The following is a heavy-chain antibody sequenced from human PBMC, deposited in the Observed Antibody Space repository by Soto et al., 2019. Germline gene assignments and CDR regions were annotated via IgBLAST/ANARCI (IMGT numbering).Heavy chain of an antibody. CDR1: GLNLDPYA. J-gene: IGHJ4*02. Sequence: GGTLRLPCAATGLNLDPYAMIWVRQAPGKGLEWVSAISGSGVSIYYADSVKGRFSISRDNSKNTLYLQMNSLRAEDTAVYYCAKDRDSYAYYYLDHWGQGP. V-gene: IGHV3-23*01. CDR3: AKDRDSYAYYYLDH. CDR2: ISGSGVSI. D-gene: IGHD5-18*01.